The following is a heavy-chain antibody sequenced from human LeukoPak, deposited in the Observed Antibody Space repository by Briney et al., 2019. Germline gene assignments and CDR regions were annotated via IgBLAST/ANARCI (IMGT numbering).Heavy chain of an antibody. CDR1: GGSHSRYY. V-gene: IGHV4-59*01. D-gene: IGHD3-22*01. J-gene: IGHJ4*02. CDR2: IYYSGST. Sequence: SQTLALPRTVSGGSHSRYYWSLIRQPPGQGLGWIGYIYYSGSTNYNPSLKSRVTISVDTSKNQFSLKLSSVTAADTAVYYCARDHGDYYYDSSGYYHYFDYWGQGTLVTVSS. CDR3: ARDHGDYYYDSSGYYHYFDY.